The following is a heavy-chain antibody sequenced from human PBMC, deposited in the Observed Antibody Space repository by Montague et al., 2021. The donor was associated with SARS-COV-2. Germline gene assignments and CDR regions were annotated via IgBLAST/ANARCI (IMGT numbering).Heavy chain of an antibody. CDR2: INHGGST. D-gene: IGHD3-10*01. J-gene: IGHJ6*03. V-gene: IGHV4-34*01. CDR3: ARLGDGVVPSPILGVGPYYSYYYMDV. CDR1: GGSFSTYS. Sequence: SETLSLTCAVHGGSFSTYSWNWIRQPPGKGLEWIGEINHGGSTKYNPSLKSRVTISADTSKNQFSLKLTSVAAADTAVYYCARLGDGVVPSPILGVGPYYSYYYMDVWGKGTTVTVSS.